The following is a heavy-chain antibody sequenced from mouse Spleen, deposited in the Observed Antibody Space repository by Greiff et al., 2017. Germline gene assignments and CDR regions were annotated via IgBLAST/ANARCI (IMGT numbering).Heavy chain of an antibody. V-gene: IGHV1-42*01. J-gene: IGHJ4*01. CDR3: ARERVADAMDY. CDR1: GYSFTGYY. Sequence: VQLQQSGPELVKPGASVKISCKASGYSFTGYYMNWVKQSPEKSLEWIGEINPSTGGTTYNQKFKAKATLTVDKSSSTAYMQLKSLTSEDSAVYYCARERVADAMDYWGQGTSVTVSS. CDR2: INPSTGGT. D-gene: IGHD1-1*02.